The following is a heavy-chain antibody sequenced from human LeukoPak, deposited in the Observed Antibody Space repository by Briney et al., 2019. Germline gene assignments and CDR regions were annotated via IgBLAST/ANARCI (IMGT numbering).Heavy chain of an antibody. CDR2: ISSSGSTI. J-gene: IGHJ3*02. CDR3: AREGKYCSSTSCYRGDAFDI. V-gene: IGHV3-11*04. Sequence: GGSLRLSCAASGFTFSDYYMSWIRQAPGKGLEWVSYISSSGSTIYYAVSVKGRFTISRDNAKNSLYLQMNSLRAEDTAVYYCAREGKYCSSTSCYRGDAFDIWGQGTMVTVSS. D-gene: IGHD2-2*02. CDR1: GFTFSDYY.